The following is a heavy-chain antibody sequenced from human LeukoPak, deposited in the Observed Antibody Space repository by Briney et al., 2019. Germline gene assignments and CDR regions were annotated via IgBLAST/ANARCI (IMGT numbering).Heavy chain of an antibody. CDR1: GGTFSSYA. CDR3: ARGGDWNLPGSYFDY. CDR2: IIPIFGTA. J-gene: IGHJ4*02. Sequence: ASVKVSCKASGGTFSSYAISWVRQAPGQGLEWMGGIIPIFGTANYAQKFQGRVTITTDASTSTAYMELSSLRSEDTAVYYCARGGDWNLPGSYFDYWGQGTLVTVSS. D-gene: IGHD1-1*01. V-gene: IGHV1-69*05.